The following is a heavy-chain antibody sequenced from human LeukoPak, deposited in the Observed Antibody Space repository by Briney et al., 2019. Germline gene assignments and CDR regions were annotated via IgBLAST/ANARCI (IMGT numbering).Heavy chain of an antibody. V-gene: IGHV1-69*05. D-gene: IGHD6-13*01. Sequence: SVKVSCKASGGTFSSYAISWVRQAPGQGLEWMGRIIPIFGTANYAQKFQGRVTITTDESTSTAYMELSSLRSEDTAVYYCARVRAASGTWFDYWGQGTLVTVSS. CDR1: GGTFSSYA. CDR3: ARVRAASGTWFDY. J-gene: IGHJ4*02. CDR2: IIPIFGTA.